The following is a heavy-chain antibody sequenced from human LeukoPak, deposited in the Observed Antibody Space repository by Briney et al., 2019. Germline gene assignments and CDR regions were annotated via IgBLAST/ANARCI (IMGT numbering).Heavy chain of an antibody. CDR2: IIPIHGTA. J-gene: IGHJ3*02. V-gene: IGHV1-69*04. CDR1: GGIFSSYA. D-gene: IGHD3-16*01. CDR3: ARAPDGGAFDI. Sequence: SVKVSCKASGGIFSSYAISWVRQAPGQGLEWMGRIIPIHGTANYAQKFQGRVTITADKSTSTAYMELSSLRSEDTAVYYCARAPDGGAFDIWGQGTMVTVSS.